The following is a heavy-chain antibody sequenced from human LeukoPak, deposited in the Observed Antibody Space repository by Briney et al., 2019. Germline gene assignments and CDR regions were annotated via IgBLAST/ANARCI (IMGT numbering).Heavy chain of an antibody. CDR3: ARSLAVAGYSYCYYLDV. CDR1: GGSIRSSSYD. CDR2: IHYTGST. D-gene: IGHD6-19*01. V-gene: IGHV4-39*07. Sequence: SETLSLTCSVSGGSIRSSSYDWGWIRQPPGKGLEWIGTIHYTGSTYYTPSLKSRVTVSVDTSNNQFSLRLNSVTAADTAVYFCARSLAVAGYSYCYYLDVWGTGTTVAVSS. J-gene: IGHJ6*03.